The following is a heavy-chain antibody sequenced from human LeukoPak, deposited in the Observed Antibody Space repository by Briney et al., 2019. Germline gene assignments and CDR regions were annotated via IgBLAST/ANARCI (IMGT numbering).Heavy chain of an antibody. CDR3: ARGRSIRGPGVWFDP. J-gene: IGHJ5*02. Sequence: ASVKVSCKASGYTFTSYAMHWVRQAPGQRLEWMGWINAGNGNTKYSQKFQGRVTITRDTSASTAYMELSSLRSEDTAVYYCARGRSIRGPGVWFDPWGQGTLVTVSS. CDR2: INAGNGNT. D-gene: IGHD1-14*01. CDR1: GYTFTSYA. V-gene: IGHV1-3*01.